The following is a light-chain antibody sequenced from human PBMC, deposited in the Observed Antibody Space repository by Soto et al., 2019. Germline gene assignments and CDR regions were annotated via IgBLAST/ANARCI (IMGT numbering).Light chain of an antibody. CDR2: WAS. V-gene: IGKV4-1*01. Sequence: DIVMTQSPDSLAVSLGERATINCKSSQSVLYNSNNKNYLAWYQQKPGQTPKLLISWASTRESGVPDRFSGSGSGTDFTLTISSLQAEDVAVYYCQQYYTTPPTFGQGTKVEVK. J-gene: IGKJ1*01. CDR1: QSVLYNSNNKNY. CDR3: QQYYTTPPT.